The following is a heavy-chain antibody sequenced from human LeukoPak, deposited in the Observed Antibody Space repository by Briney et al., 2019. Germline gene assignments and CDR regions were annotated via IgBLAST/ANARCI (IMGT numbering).Heavy chain of an antibody. Sequence: SETLSLTCAVYGGSFSGYYWSWIRQPPGKGLEWIGEINHSGSTNYNPSLKSRVTISVDKSQNQFSLKVNSLTAADTAVYYCATNGYYCMDVWGKGTTVTVSS. CDR2: INHSGST. D-gene: IGHD2-8*01. J-gene: IGHJ6*03. CDR3: ATNGYYCMDV. CDR1: GGSFSGYY. V-gene: IGHV4-34*01.